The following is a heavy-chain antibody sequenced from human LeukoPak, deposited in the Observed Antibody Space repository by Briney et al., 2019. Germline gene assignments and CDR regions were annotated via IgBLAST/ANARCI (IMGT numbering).Heavy chain of an antibody. J-gene: IGHJ5*02. CDR3: ARRLWFGELSGNWFDP. CDR2: INPNSGGT. CDR1: GYTFINYF. V-gene: IGHV1-2*02. Sequence: GASVKVSCKASGYTFINYFIHWVRQAPGQGLEWMGWINPNSGGTNYAQEFQGRVIMTRDTSISTAYMELSRLRSDDTAVYYCARRLWFGELSGNWFDPRGQGTLVTVSS. D-gene: IGHD3-10*01.